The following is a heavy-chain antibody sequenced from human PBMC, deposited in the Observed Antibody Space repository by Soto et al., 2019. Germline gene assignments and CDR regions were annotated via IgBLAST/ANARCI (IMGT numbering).Heavy chain of an antibody. CDR3: ASAEFQQLVRFSGLYYYRVMDV. J-gene: IGHJ6*02. CDR2: INDSGST. Sequence: SETLSLTCAVYGGSFSGYYWSWIRQPPGKGLEWIGEINDSGSTNYNPSLKSRVTISVDTSKNQFSLSLSSVTAADTAVYYCASAEFQQLVRFSGLYYYRVMDVGGQGPSVTVS. D-gene: IGHD6-13*01. CDR1: GGSFSGYY. V-gene: IGHV4-34*01.